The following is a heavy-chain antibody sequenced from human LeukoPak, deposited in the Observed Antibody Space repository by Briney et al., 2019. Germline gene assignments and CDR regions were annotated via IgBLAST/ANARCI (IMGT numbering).Heavy chain of an antibody. CDR2: ISSSSSCI. CDR3: ARDLRSSGYYAFDY. V-gene: IGHV3-21*01. D-gene: IGHD3-22*01. J-gene: IGHJ4*02. Sequence: GGSLRLSCAASGFTFSSFTMNWVRQAPGKGLEWVSSISSSSSCIYYADSLKGRFTISRDNAKNSLYLQMNSLRAEDTAVYYCARDLRSSGYYAFDYWGQGTLVTVSS. CDR1: GFTFSSFT.